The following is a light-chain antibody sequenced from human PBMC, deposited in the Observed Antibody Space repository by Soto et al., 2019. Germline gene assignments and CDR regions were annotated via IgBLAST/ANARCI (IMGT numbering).Light chain of an antibody. V-gene: IGKV3D-15*01. J-gene: IGKJ5*01. CDR2: YIS. CDR3: QQHNQWPIT. Sequence: EIVVAQFPGPLSVAPGDTAYLSCRASQSAGNFLAWYQQKPGQAPRLLIYYISTRATGIPARFSGSGSGTELTITINSLQSEDSEVYYCQQHNQWPITFGQGTRLEIK. CDR1: QSAGNF.